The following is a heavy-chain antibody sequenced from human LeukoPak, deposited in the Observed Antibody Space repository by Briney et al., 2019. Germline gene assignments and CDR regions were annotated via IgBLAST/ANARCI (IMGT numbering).Heavy chain of an antibody. CDR1: GFIFSSYS. CDR2: ISYDGGKR. J-gene: IGHJ4*02. D-gene: IGHD3-10*01. V-gene: IGHV3-30*18. CDR3: AKGLRWFGDFYFNFFDY. Sequence: PGGSLRLSCAASGFIFSSYSMNWVRQAPGKGLEWVAFISYDGGKRFFGESVKGRFTIARDNSENTVSLQMNTLKTEDTAVYYCAKGLRWFGDFYFNFFDYWGQGILVTVSS.